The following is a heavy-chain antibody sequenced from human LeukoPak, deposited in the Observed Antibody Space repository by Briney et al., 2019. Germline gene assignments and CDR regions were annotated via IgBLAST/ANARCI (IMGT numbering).Heavy chain of an antibody. J-gene: IGHJ4*02. V-gene: IGHV3-23*01. CDR3: ANDIVRGRFDY. CDR1: GFTFSSYA. D-gene: IGHD3-10*01. CDR2: ISGSGGST. Sequence: GGSLRLCCAASGFTFSSYAMSWVRQAPGKGLEWVSAISGSGGSTYYADSVKGRFTISRDNSKNTLYLQMNSLRAEDTAAYYCANDIVRGRFDYWGQGTLVTVSS.